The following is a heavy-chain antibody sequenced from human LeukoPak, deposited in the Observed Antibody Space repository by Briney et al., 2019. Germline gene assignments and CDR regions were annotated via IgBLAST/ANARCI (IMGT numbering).Heavy chain of an antibody. CDR3: ARGAKDGYDAFDI. D-gene: IGHD5-24*01. CDR2: ISYDGSNK. J-gene: IGHJ3*02. V-gene: IGHV3-30-3*01. Sequence: GGALRLSCAASGFTFSSYAMHWVRQAPGKGLEGVAVISYDGSNKYYADSVKGRFTISRDNSKNTLYLQMNSLRAEDTAVYYCARGAKDGYDAFDIWGQGTMVTVSS. CDR1: GFTFSSYA.